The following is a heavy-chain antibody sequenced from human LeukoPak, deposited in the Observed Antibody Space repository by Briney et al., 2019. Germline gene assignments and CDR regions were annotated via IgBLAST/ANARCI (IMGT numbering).Heavy chain of an antibody. J-gene: IGHJ3*02. CDR1: GYTFTSYG. V-gene: IGHV1-18*01. D-gene: IGHD3-10*01. CDR2: ISAYNGNT. Sequence: ASVKVSCKASGYTFTSYGISWVRPAPGQGLEWMGWISAYNGNTNYAQKLQGRVTITADKSTSTAYMELSSLRSEDTAVYYCARGLGEAFDIWGQGTMVTVSS. CDR3: ARGLGEAFDI.